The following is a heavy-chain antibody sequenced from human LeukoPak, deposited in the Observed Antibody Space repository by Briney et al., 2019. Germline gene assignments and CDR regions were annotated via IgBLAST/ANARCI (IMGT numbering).Heavy chain of an antibody. V-gene: IGHV3-33*01. CDR2: DGTNI. CDR1: GFSFRTSG. CDR3: ARDKDWYFDY. D-gene: IGHD3/OR15-3a*01. J-gene: IGHJ4*02. Sequence: GRSERLSCAASGFSFRTSGMHWVRQAPGRGLEWVALDGTNIYYADSVKGRFTISRDNSKDTLYLQMNSLSGEDTAVYYCARDKDWYFDYWGQGTPVTV.